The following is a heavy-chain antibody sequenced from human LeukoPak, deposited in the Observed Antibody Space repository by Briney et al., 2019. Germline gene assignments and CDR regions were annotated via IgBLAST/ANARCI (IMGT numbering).Heavy chain of an antibody. CDR2: IKQDGSEK. CDR1: GFTFSNYW. Sequence: GGSLRLSCAASGFTFSNYWMSWVRQAPGKGLERVANIKQDGSEKYYVDSVKGRFTISRDNAKNSLYLQMNSLRAEDTAVYYCARAPGDYGDDYFDYWGQGTLVTVSS. V-gene: IGHV3-7*01. D-gene: IGHD4-17*01. CDR3: ARAPGDYGDDYFDY. J-gene: IGHJ4*02.